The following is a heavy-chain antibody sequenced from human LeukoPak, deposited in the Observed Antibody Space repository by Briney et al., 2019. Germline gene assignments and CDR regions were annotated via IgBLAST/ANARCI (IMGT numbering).Heavy chain of an antibody. CDR2: ISDNSGNT. CDR3: SNGRTSSGTLQHDY. D-gene: IGHD6-19*01. J-gene: IGHJ4*02. V-gene: IGHV3-23*01. Sequence: PGGSLRLSCAASGFTVSNNHMSWVRQAPGQGLEWVSAISDNSGNTYYADSVKGRFTISRDNSENTLYLQMNSLRAEDTALYYCSNGRTSSGTLQHDYWGQGTLATVSS. CDR1: GFTVSNNH.